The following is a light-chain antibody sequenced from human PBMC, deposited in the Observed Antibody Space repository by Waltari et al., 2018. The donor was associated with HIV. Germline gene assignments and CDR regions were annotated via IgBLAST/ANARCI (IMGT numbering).Light chain of an antibody. J-gene: IGLJ2*01. Sequence: QSALTQPASVSGSPGQSITISCTGTSSDLGSHNLVSWYQQHPGKAPYLIIYEGPKRPSGISIRCSGSKSGNTDALTMSGLQADDEADYFCWSYAGSTPCVLLGGGTKLTVL. CDR3: WSYAGSTPCVL. CDR1: SSDLGSHNL. V-gene: IGLV2-23*01. CDR2: EGP.